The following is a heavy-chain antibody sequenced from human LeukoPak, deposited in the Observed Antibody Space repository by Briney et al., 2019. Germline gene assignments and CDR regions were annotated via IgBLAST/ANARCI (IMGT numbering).Heavy chain of an antibody. D-gene: IGHD2-15*01. Sequence: SETLSLTCTVSSDSISSYYWSWIRQPPGKGLEWIGFIYYSGSTNYNPSLRSRVTISVDTSKNQFSLKLSSVTAADTAVYYCARFGVRDAFDIWGQGTMVTVSS. CDR2: IYYSGST. CDR1: SDSISSYY. J-gene: IGHJ3*02. V-gene: IGHV4-59*01. CDR3: ARFGVRDAFDI.